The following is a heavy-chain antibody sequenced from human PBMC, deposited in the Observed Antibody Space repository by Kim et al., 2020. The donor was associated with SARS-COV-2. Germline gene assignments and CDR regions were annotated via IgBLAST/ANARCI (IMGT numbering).Heavy chain of an antibody. J-gene: IGHJ1*01. CDR2: ISTNNGNT. CDR1: GYTFTSYG. D-gene: IGHD3-10*01. V-gene: IGHV1-18*01. Sequence: ASVKVSCKASGYTFTSYGISWVRQAPGQGLEWMGWISTNNGNTNYAQKLQGRVTMTTDTSTTTAYMELRSLRSEDTAVYYCARDSSAWEFELLQEYFQHW. CDR3: ARDSSAWEFELLQEYFQH.